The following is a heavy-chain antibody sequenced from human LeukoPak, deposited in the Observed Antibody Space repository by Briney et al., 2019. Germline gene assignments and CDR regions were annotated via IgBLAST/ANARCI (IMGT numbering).Heavy chain of an antibody. Sequence: SETLSLTCAVYGGSFSGYYWSWIRQHPGKGLEWIGYIYYSGSTYYNPSLKSRVTISVDTSKNQFSLKLSSVTAADTAVYYCATLGGSDYWGQGTLVTVSS. CDR2: IYYSGST. CDR3: ATLGGSDY. D-gene: IGHD4-23*01. J-gene: IGHJ4*02. CDR1: GGSFSGYY. V-gene: IGHV4-31*11.